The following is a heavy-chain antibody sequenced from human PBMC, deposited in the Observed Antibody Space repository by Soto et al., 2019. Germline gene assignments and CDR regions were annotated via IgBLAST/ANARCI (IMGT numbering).Heavy chain of an antibody. CDR2: IIPIFGTA. V-gene: IGHV1-69*12. D-gene: IGHD6-13*01. CDR3: ARDGAGYSSSWYTGWFDP. CDR1: GGTFSSYA. J-gene: IGHJ5*02. Sequence: QVQLVQSGAEVKKPGSSVKVSCKASGGTFSSYAISWVRQAPGQGLEWMGGIIPIFGTANYAQKFQGRVTINADESTSTAYMALSSLRSEDTAVYYCARDGAGYSSSWYTGWFDPWGQVTLVTVSS.